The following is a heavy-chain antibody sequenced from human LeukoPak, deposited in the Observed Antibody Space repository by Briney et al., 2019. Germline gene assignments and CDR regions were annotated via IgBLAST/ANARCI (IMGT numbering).Heavy chain of an antibody. CDR3: AYLGYCSGGSCLPTNY. J-gene: IGHJ4*02. Sequence: ASVKVSCTASGYTFTSYGISWVRQAPGQGLEWMGWISAYNGNTNYAQKLQGRVTTTTDTSMSTAYMELRSLRSDDTAVYYCAYLGYCSGGSCLPTNYWGQGTLVTVSS. CDR1: GYTFTSYG. D-gene: IGHD2-15*01. CDR2: ISAYNGNT. V-gene: IGHV1-18*04.